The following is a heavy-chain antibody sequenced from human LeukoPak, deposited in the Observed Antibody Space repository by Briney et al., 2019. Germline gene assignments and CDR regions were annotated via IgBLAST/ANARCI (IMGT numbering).Heavy chain of an antibody. CDR3: ARDSGTGKYYFDY. V-gene: IGHV3-21*01. CDR1: GFTFNNYS. Sequence: PGGSLRLSCAACGFTFNNYSMNWVRQAPGKGLEWVSSISSTGCYKYYADSVKGRFTISRDNAENSLYLQMNSLRAEDTAVYYCARDSGTGKYYFDYWGQGTLVTVSS. D-gene: IGHD6-13*01. CDR2: ISSTGCYK. J-gene: IGHJ4*02.